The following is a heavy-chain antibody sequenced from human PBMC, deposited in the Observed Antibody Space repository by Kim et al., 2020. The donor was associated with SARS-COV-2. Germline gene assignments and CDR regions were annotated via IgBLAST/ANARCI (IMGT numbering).Heavy chain of an antibody. CDR2: INHSGST. CDR3: ARSQGGYNFDY. V-gene: IGHV4-34*01. Sequence: SETLSLTCAVYGGSFSGYYWSWIRQPPGKGLEWIGEINHSGSTNYNPSLKSRVTISVDTSKNQFSLKLSSVTAADTAVYYCARSQGGYNFDYWGQGTLVTVSS. J-gene: IGHJ4*02. D-gene: IGHD5-12*01. CDR1: GGSFSGYY.